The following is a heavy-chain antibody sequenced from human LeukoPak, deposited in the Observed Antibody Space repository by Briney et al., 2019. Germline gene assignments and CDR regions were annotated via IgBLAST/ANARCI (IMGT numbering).Heavy chain of an antibody. CDR1: GYTFTGYY. CDR3: ARVMNREGTNY. D-gene: IGHD1/OR15-1a*01. Sequence: GAPVKVSCKASGYTFTGYYMHWVRQVPGQRLEWMGWINPNSGSTKYAQKFQGRVTMTRDTSISTAYMELNRLRSDDTAVYYCARVMNREGTNYWGQGILVTVSS. CDR2: INPNSGST. V-gene: IGHV1-2*02. J-gene: IGHJ4*02.